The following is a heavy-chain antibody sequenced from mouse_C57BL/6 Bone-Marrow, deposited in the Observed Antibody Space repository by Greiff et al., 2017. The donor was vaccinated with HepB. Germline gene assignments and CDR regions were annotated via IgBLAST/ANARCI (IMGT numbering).Heavy chain of an antibody. J-gene: IGHJ3*01. CDR2: IDPSDSYT. V-gene: IGHV1-69*01. CDR3: AREFTYYGSSKGFAY. CDR1: GYTFTSYW. D-gene: IGHD1-1*01. Sequence: VKLQQPGAELVMPGASVKLSCKASGYTFTSYWMHWVKQRPGQGLEWIGEIDPSDSYTNYNQKFKGKSTLTVDKSSSTAYMQLSSLTSEDSAVYYCAREFTYYGSSKGFAYWGQGTLVTVSA.